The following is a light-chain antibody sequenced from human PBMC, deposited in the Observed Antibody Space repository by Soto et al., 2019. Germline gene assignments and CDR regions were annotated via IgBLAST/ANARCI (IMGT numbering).Light chain of an antibody. V-gene: IGLV2-14*01. CDR3: SSYTSTSTLVV. J-gene: IGLJ2*01. CDR2: DVS. Sequence: QSALTQPASVSGSPGQSITISCTGNSSVVGGYNYVAWYQQHPGKAPKLMIYDVSNRPSGVSNRFSGSKSGNTASLAISGLQAEDDADYYCSSYTSTSTLVVFGGGTQLTVL. CDR1: SSVVGGYNY.